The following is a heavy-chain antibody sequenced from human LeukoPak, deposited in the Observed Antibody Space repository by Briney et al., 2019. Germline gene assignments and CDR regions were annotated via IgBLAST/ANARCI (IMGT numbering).Heavy chain of an antibody. CDR3: TTSIDYYGSGSYLSRFDP. Sequence: PGGSLRLSCAASGFTFSSYAMSWVRQAPGKGLEWVGRIKSKTDGGTTDYAAPVKGRFTISRDDSKNTVYLQMNSLKTEDTAVYYCTTSIDYYGSGSYLSRFDPWGQGTLVTVSS. CDR1: GFTFSSYA. CDR2: IKSKTDGGTT. J-gene: IGHJ5*02. V-gene: IGHV3-15*01. D-gene: IGHD3-10*01.